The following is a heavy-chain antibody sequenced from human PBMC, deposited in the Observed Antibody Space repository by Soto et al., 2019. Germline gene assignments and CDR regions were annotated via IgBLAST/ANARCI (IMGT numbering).Heavy chain of an antibody. CDR3: ARIRWELLYYFDY. Sequence: QVTLKESGPVLVKPTETLTLTCTVSGFSLSNARMGVSWIRQPPGKALEWLAHIFSNDEKSYSTSLKSRLTISKDTSKSQVVLTMTNMDPVDTATYYCARIRWELLYYFDYWGQGTLVTVSS. D-gene: IGHD1-26*01. J-gene: IGHJ4*02. V-gene: IGHV2-26*01. CDR2: IFSNDEK. CDR1: GFSLSNARMG.